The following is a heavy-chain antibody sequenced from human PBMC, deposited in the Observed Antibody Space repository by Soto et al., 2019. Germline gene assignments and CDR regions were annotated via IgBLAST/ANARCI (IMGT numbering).Heavy chain of an antibody. CDR1: GFTFSSYA. CDR2: ISGSGGST. J-gene: IGHJ1*01. Sequence: GGSLRLSCAASGFTFSSYAMSWVRQAPGKGLEWVSAISGSGGSTYYADSVKGRFTISRDNSNNILYLQMNSLRAEDKAMYYGLYRVTEGRYVAPYLHPWAQCTLVNVSS. V-gene: IGHV3-23*01. CDR3: LYRVTEGRYVAPYLHP. D-gene: IGHD2-8*01.